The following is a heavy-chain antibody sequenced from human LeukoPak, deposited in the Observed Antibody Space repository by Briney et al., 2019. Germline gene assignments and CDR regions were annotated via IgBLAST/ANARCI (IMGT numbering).Heavy chain of an antibody. CDR1: GYSISSGYY. CDR2: IYHSGST. V-gene: IGHV4-38-2*02. J-gene: IGHJ4*02. CDR3: ARGEVGAHFDY. D-gene: IGHD1-26*01. Sequence: PSETLSLTCTVSGYSISSGYYWGWIRQPPGKGLEWTGSIYHSGSTYYNPSLKSRVTISVDTSKNQFSLKLSSVTAADTAVYYCARGEVGAHFDYWGQGTLVTVSS.